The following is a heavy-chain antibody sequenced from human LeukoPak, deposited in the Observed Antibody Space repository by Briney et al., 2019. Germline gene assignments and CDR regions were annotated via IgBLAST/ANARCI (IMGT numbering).Heavy chain of an antibody. Sequence: ASVKVSCKASGYTFTSNYMHWVRQAPGQGLEWMGWINPNSGGTNYVQKFQGRVTMTRDTSISTAYMELSRLRSDDTAVYYCARVRNYYDSSGYYLDYWGQGTLVTVSS. CDR3: ARVRNYYDSSGYYLDY. CDR2: INPNSGGT. J-gene: IGHJ4*02. CDR1: GYTFTSNY. V-gene: IGHV1-2*02. D-gene: IGHD3-22*01.